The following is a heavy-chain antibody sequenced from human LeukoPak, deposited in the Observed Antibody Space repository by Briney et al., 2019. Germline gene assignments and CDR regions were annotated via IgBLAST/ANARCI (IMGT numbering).Heavy chain of an antibody. CDR1: GGSISSDY. CDR3: GRSGAAEGPTHNWFDP. D-gene: IGHD6-13*01. J-gene: IGHJ5*02. V-gene: IGHV4-4*07. Sequence: KSSETLSLTCTVSGGSISSDYWSWIRQPAGKGLEWIGRIYFSGTINYNPSLKSRVAMSVDTSKNQLSLKLTSVTAADTAVYYCGRSGAAEGPTHNWFDPWGQGTLVTVSS. CDR2: IYFSGTI.